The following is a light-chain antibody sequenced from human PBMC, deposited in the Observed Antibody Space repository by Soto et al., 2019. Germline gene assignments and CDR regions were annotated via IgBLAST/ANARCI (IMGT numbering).Light chain of an antibody. V-gene: IGLV1-47*01. CDR3: AAWDDSLSGLA. J-gene: IGLJ3*02. CDR2: ENH. Sequence: QSVLTQPPSASVPPGQRVTISCSGRSSNIGRNDVYWYQQVPGAAPRLLLYENHKRPSGVADRFSGSKSGTSASLVISGLRSEDEADYYCAAWDDSLSGLAFGGGTKLTVL. CDR1: SSNIGRND.